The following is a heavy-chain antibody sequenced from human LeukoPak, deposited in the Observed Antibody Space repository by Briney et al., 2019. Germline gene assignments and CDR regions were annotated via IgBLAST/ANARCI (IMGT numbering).Heavy chain of an antibody. CDR2: IIPIFGTA. V-gene: IGHV1-69*06. D-gene: IGHD3-22*01. CDR1: GGTFSSYA. J-gene: IGHJ3*02. Sequence: SVKVSCKAAGGTFSSYAISWVRQAPGQGLEWMGGIIPIFGTANYAQKFQGRVTITADKSTSTAYMELSSLRSEDTAVYYCARAEYYYDSSGTNDAFDIWGQGTMVTVSS. CDR3: ARAEYYYDSSGTNDAFDI.